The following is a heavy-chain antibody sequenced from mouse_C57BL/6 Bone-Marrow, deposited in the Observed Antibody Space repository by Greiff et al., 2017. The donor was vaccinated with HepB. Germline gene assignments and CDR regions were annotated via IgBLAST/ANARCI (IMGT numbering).Heavy chain of an antibody. J-gene: IGHJ2*01. Sequence: QVQLQQPGAELVKPGASVKLSCKASGYTFTSYWMQWVKQRPGQGLEWIGEIDPSDSYTNYNQKFKGKATLTVDTSSSTAYMQLSSLTSEDSAVYYCARERTYYGNLWYFDYWGQGTTLTVSS. CDR2: IDPSDSYT. D-gene: IGHD2-10*01. CDR1: GYTFTSYW. CDR3: ARERTYYGNLWYFDY. V-gene: IGHV1-50*01.